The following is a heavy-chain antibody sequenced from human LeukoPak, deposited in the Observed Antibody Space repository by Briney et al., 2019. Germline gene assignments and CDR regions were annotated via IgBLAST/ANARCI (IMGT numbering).Heavy chain of an antibody. J-gene: IGHJ2*01. CDR1: GYTFTSYG. V-gene: IGHV1-18*01. CDR3: ARDTTVVTSGPGYFDL. D-gene: IGHD4-23*01. CDR2: ISAYNGNT. Sequence: ASVKVSCKASGYTFTSYGISWVRQTPGQGLEWMGGISAYNGNTNYAQKFQGRVTMTRDTSTSTVYMELSSLRAEDTAVYYCARDTTVVTSGPGYFDLWGRGTLVTVSS.